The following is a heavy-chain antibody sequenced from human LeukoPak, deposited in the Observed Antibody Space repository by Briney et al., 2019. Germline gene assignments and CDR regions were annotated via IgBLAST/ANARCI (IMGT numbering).Heavy chain of an antibody. CDR1: AYRFTNYW. V-gene: IGHV5-51*01. CDR3: ARHRLGGSYDAFDI. CDR2: IYPGDSDT. D-gene: IGHD1-26*01. Sequence: GESLQISCRGSAYRFTNYWIGWVRPMPGKGLEWMGLIYPGDSDTKYSPSFQGQVTVSADRSISTAFLQWTSLKASDTAMYYCARHRLGGSYDAFDIWGQGTMVTVSS. J-gene: IGHJ3*02.